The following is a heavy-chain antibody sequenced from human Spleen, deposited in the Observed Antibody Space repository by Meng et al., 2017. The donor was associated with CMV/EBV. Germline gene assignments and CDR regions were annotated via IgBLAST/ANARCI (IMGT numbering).Heavy chain of an antibody. CDR3: ARGTVGGQYNWFDP. D-gene: IGHD4-23*01. CDR2: KYFSGST. CDR1: GGSISSGDYY. J-gene: IGHJ5*02. Sequence: SGGSISSGDYYWNWIRQHPGKDLGWIGYKYFSGSTYYNPSLKSRVTISVDTSKNQLSLRLSAVTAADTAVYYCARGTVGGQYNWFDPWGQGALVTVSS. V-gene: IGHV4-31*02.